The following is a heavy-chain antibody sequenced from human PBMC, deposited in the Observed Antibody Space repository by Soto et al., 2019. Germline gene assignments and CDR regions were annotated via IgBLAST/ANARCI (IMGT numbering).Heavy chain of an antibody. V-gene: IGHV3-21*01. CDR1: GFTFSTYS. CDR3: ASAIVASQYFHH. CDR2: ISSGSSYI. D-gene: IGHD5-12*01. Sequence: GGSLRLSCAASGFTFSTYSMNWVRQAPGKGLEWVSSISSGSSYIYYADSVKGRFTVSRDNPKNSLYLQMNSLRAEDTAVYYCASAIVASQYFHHWGQGTLVTVSS. J-gene: IGHJ1*01.